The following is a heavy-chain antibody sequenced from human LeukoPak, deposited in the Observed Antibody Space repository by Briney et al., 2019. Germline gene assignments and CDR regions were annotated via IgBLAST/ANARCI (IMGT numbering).Heavy chain of an antibody. CDR2: IWYDGSNK. V-gene: IGHV3-33*06. D-gene: IGHD3-10*01. CDR3: AKWVGSGFFDY. J-gene: IGHJ4*02. CDR1: GFTFSSYG. Sequence: GGSLRLSCAASGFTFSSYGMHWVRQAPGKGLEWVAVIWYDGSNKYYADSVKGRFTISRDNSKNTLYLQMNSLRAEDTAVYYCAKWVGSGFFDYWGQGTLVTVSS.